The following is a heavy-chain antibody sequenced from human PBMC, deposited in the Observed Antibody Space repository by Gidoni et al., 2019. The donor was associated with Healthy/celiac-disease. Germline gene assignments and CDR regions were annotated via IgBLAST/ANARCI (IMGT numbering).Heavy chain of an antibody. Sequence: EVQLVESGGGLVQPGGSLRLSCAASGFTFSSYWMSWVRQAPGKGLEWVANIKQDGSEKYYVDSVKCRFTISRDNAKNSLYLQMNSLRAEDTPVYYCARDTSPLVVVPAATDYWGQGTLVTVSS. CDR2: IKQDGSEK. D-gene: IGHD2-2*01. J-gene: IGHJ4*02. CDR1: GFTFSSYW. V-gene: IGHV3-7*03. CDR3: ARDTSPLVVVPAATDY.